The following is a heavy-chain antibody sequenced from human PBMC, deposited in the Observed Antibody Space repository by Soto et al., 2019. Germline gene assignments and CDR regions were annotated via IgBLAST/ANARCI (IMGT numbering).Heavy chain of an antibody. Sequence: ESGGGLVQPGGSLRLSCAASGFTFSNYWMSWVRQAPGKGLEWVANIKQDGSEKYYVDSVKGRFTISRDNAKNSLYLQMNSLRAEDTAVYSCARDRAYYYGMDVWGQGTTVTVSS. CDR2: IKQDGSEK. CDR1: GFTFSNYW. J-gene: IGHJ6*02. V-gene: IGHV3-7*01. CDR3: ARDRAYYYGMDV.